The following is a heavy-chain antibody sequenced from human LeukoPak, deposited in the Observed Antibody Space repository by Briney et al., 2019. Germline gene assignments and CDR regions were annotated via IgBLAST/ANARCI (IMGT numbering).Heavy chain of an antibody. Sequence: GASVTVSCKASGGTFSSYAISWVRQAPGQGLEWMGGIIPIFGTANYAQKFQGRVTITADESTSTAYMELSSLRSEDTAVYYCARGVVVITEYYFDYWGQGTLVTVSS. CDR3: ARGVVVITEYYFDY. CDR1: GGTFSSYA. V-gene: IGHV1-69*13. CDR2: IIPIFGTA. D-gene: IGHD3-22*01. J-gene: IGHJ4*02.